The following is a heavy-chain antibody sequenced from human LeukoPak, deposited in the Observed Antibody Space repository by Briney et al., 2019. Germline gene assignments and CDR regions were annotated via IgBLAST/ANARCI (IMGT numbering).Heavy chain of an antibody. Sequence: GESLKISCKGSGYSFTKYWIGWVRQMPGKGLEWMGIIYPGDSDTRYSPSFQGQVIISADKSISTAYPQWSSLKASDSAMYYCAKGGVTVAEWFDPWGQGTLVTVSS. V-gene: IGHV5-51*01. CDR1: GYSFTKYW. D-gene: IGHD6-19*01. CDR2: IYPGDSDT. J-gene: IGHJ5*02. CDR3: AKGGVTVAEWFDP.